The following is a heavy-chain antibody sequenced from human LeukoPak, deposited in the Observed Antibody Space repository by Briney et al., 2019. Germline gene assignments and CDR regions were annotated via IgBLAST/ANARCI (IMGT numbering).Heavy chain of an antibody. J-gene: IGHJ4*02. D-gene: IGHD1-26*01. CDR3: AKEGLVGATNY. CDR2: ISYDGSNK. Sequence: TGGSLRLSCAASGFTFSSYGMHWVRQAPGKGLEWVAVISYDGSNKYYADSVKGRFTISRDNSKNTLYLQMNSLRAEDTAVYYCAKEGLVGATNYWGQGTLVTVSS. CDR1: GFTFSSYG. V-gene: IGHV3-30*18.